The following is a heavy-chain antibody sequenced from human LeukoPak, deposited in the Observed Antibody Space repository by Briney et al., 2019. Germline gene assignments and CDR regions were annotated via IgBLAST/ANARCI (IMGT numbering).Heavy chain of an antibody. D-gene: IGHD3-9*01. CDR1: GFPLSRSA. V-gene: IGHV3-66*01. Sequence: QPGGSLRLSCAASGFPLSRSAMSWVRQAPGKGLEWVSVIYSGGSTYYADSVKGRFTISRDNSKNTLYLQMNSLRAEDTAVYYCASPAHYDVLTGYYSNYDYWGQGTLVTVSS. J-gene: IGHJ4*02. CDR2: IYSGGST. CDR3: ASPAHYDVLTGYYSNYDY.